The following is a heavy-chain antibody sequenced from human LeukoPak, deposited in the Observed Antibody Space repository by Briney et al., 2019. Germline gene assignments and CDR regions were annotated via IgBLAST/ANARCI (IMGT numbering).Heavy chain of an antibody. CDR1: GGSFSGYY. CDR3: ARAPAGYCSSTSCPHFDY. Sequence: PSETLSLTCAVYGGSFSGYYWSWIRQPPGKGLEWIGEINHSGSTNYNPSLKIRVTISVDTSKNQFSLKLSSVTAADTAVYYCARAPAGYCSSTSCPHFDYWGQGTLVTVSS. D-gene: IGHD2-2*03. V-gene: IGHV4-34*01. CDR2: INHSGST. J-gene: IGHJ4*02.